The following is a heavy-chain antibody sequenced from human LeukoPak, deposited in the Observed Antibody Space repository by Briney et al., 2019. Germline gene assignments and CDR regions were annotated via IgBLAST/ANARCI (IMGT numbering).Heavy chain of an antibody. D-gene: IGHD2-2*01. CDR1: GYTLTCYY. Sequence: ASVKLSCKASGYTLTCYYMHWVRQAPGQGLEWMGRINPNSGGTNYAQKLQGRVTMTRDTSISTAYMELSRLRSDDTAVYYSARGGYCSSTSCPYYYYYYMDVWGKGTTVTVSS. V-gene: IGHV1-2*06. J-gene: IGHJ6*03. CDR3: ARGGYCSSTSCPYYYYYYMDV. CDR2: INPNSGGT.